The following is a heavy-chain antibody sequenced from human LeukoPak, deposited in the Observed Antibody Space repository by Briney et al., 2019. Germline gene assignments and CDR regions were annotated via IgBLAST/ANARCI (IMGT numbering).Heavy chain of an antibody. CDR2: LYSGGAR. V-gene: IGHV3-53*01. D-gene: IGHD6-19*01. CDR1: GFTVSTNY. J-gene: IGHJ3*01. Sequence: GGSLRLSCEASGFTVSTNYVSWVRRAPGKGLECVAALYSGGARYYADSVKGRFTISRHNFRNTLYLQMNSLRAEDTAVYYCARLEVAALAFDVWGQGTVVTVSS. CDR3: ARLEVAALAFDV.